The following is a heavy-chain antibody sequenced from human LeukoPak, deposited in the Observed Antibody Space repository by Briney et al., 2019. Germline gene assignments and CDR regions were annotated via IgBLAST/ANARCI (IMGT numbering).Heavy chain of an antibody. CDR1: GYTFTTYG. J-gene: IGHJ4*02. CDR3: ARAWVAGPKYFDY. V-gene: IGHV1-18*01. CDR2: ISGDNGDT. D-gene: IGHD6-19*01. Sequence: ASVKDSCKTSGYTFTTYGIGWLRQAPGQGLEWMAWISGDNGDTNYAQKFQGRVTMTTDTSTSTAYMDLRSLRSDDTAVYYCARAWVAGPKYFDYWGQGTLVTVSS.